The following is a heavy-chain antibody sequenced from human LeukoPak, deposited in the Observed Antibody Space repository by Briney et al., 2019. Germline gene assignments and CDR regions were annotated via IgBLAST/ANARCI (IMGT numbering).Heavy chain of an antibody. CDR2: VQDGGFT. CDR1: GGSFISTSHY. Sequence: PSETLSLTCTASGGSFISTSHYWGWVRQSPGKGLQWIGSVQDGGFTYYKPSFKGRATISLDTSKNLLSLNVTSVTAADAAVYYCARMILREGFYFDSWGQGTLVTVSS. D-gene: IGHD3-16*01. V-gene: IGHV4-39*01. J-gene: IGHJ4*02. CDR3: ARMILREGFYFDS.